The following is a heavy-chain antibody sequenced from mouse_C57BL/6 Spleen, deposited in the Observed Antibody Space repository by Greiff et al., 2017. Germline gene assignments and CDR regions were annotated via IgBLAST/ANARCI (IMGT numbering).Heavy chain of an antibody. CDR1: GFTFSSYA. V-gene: IGHV5-9-1*02. D-gene: IGHD1-1*01. CDR3: TRDDYYGTKSYFDY. J-gene: IGHJ2*01. CDR2: ISSGGDYI. Sequence: EVKLVESGEGLVKPGGSLKLSCAASGFTFSSYAMSWVRQTPEKRLEWVAYISSGGDYIYYADTVKGRFTISRDNARNTLYLQMSSLKSEDTAMYYCTRDDYYGTKSYFDYWGQGTTLTVS.